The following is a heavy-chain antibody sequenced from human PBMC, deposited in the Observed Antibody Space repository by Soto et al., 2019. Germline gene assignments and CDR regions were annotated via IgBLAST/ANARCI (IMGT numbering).Heavy chain of an antibody. V-gene: IGHV3-23*01. D-gene: IGHD1-26*01. CDR1: GFTFINYA. Sequence: VRPHRLPYAASGFTFINYAMSRILQAPGKGLEWVSAISGSGGSTYYADSVKGRFTISRDNAKNTLYLQMNSLTVEDTAVYYCVRDDFGLGIDYWGLGTLVTVSS. J-gene: IGHJ4*02. CDR3: VRDDFGLGIDY. CDR2: ISGSGGST.